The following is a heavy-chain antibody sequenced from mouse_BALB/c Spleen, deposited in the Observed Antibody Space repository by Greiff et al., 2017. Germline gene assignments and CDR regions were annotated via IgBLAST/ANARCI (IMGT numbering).Heavy chain of an antibody. CDR2: ISDGGSYT. J-gene: IGHJ2*01. D-gene: IGHD1-1*01. Sequence: EVMLVESGGGLVKPGGTLKLSCAASGFTFSDYCMYWVRQTPEKRLEWVATISDGGSYTYYPDSVKGRFTISRDNAKNNLYLLMSSLKSEDTAMYYFARGDYGSSYDFDYWGQGTTLTVSA. V-gene: IGHV5-4*02. CDR3: ARGDYGSSYDFDY. CDR1: GFTFSDYC.